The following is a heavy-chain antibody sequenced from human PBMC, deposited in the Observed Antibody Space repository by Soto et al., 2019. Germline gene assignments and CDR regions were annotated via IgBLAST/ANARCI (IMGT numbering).Heavy chain of an antibody. CDR2: INHSGST. CDR3: ARVERDYGSGSYYNVGYYYYYGMDV. V-gene: IGHV4-34*01. J-gene: IGHJ6*02. D-gene: IGHD3-10*01. Sequence: KSSETLSLTCAVYGGSFSGYYWSWIRQPPGKGLEWIGEINHSGSTNYNPSLKSRVTISVDTSKNQFSLKLSSVTAADTAVYYCARVERDYGSGSYYNVGYYYYYGMDVWGQGTTVTVSS. CDR1: GGSFSGYY.